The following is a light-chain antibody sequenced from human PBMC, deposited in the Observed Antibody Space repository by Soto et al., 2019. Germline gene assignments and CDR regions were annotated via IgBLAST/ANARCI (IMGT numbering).Light chain of an antibody. CDR3: QVWDITTDHYV. V-gene: IGLV3-21*04. J-gene: IGLJ1*01. CDR1: NIGSKR. Sequence: SYELTQPPSVSVAPEKTARLTCGGDNIGSKRVQWYRQKPGQAHVLGIYYDSDRPSGIPERFSGSNSGNTATLTIKRVEAGDEDDYYCQVWDITTDHYVFGTGTKLTVL. CDR2: YDS.